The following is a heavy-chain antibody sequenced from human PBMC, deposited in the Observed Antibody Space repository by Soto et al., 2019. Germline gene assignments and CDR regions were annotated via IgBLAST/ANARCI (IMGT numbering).Heavy chain of an antibody. D-gene: IGHD3-22*01. CDR3: ARDDYYDSSGYLRAFDI. CDR1: GYSISSGYY. Sequence: SETLSLTCAVSGYSISSGYYWGWIRQPPGKGLEWIGSIYHSGSTYYNPSLKSRVTISVDTSKNQFSLKLSSVTAADTAVYYCARDDYYDSSGYLRAFDIWGQGTMVTVS. J-gene: IGHJ3*02. CDR2: IYHSGST. V-gene: IGHV4-38-2*02.